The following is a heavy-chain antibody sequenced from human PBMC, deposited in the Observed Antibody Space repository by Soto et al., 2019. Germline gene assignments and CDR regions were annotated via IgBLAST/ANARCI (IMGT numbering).Heavy chain of an antibody. CDR1: GFTFSSYS. CDR3: ARDSWATVTTVPGYYYYYRDV. CDR2: ISSSSSYI. D-gene: IGHD4-17*01. J-gene: IGHJ6*03. Sequence: EVQLVESGGGLVKPGGSLRLSCAASGFTFSSYSMNWVRQAPGKGLEWVSSISSSSSYIYYADSVKGRFTISRDNAKNSLYLQRNSLRAEDTAVYYWARDSWATVTTVPGYYYYYRDVWGKGTTVTVSS. V-gene: IGHV3-21*01.